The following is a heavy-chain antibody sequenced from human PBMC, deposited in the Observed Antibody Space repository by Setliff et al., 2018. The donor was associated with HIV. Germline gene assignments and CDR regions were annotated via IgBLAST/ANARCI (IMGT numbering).Heavy chain of an antibody. CDR1: SGSISSYY. CDR2: IYTSGST. D-gene: IGHD2-2*01. Sequence: SETLSLTCTVSSGSISSYYWSWIRQPAGKGLEWIGRIYTSGSTSYNPSLKSRVTISLDTSRNQISLELSSVTAADTAVYYCARRPHLPYARITRFDYWGQGRQVTVSS. V-gene: IGHV4-4*07. CDR3: ARRPHLPYARITRFDY. J-gene: IGHJ4*02.